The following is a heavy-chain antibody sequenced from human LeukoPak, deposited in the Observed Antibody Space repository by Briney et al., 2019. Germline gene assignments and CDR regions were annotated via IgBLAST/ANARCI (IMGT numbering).Heavy chain of an antibody. Sequence: GASVKLSCKASGYTFTSYGISWVRQAPGQGLEWMGWISTYNVHTNYTQKFQGRLTLTTDPSTSTAYMELRNLRSDDTAVYYCARDTFTNGYYGAYYYYMDVWGQGTTVTVSS. CDR3: ARDTFTNGYYGAYYYYMDV. D-gene: IGHD2-8*01. CDR2: ISTYNVHT. V-gene: IGHV1-18*01. J-gene: IGHJ6*03. CDR1: GYTFTSYG.